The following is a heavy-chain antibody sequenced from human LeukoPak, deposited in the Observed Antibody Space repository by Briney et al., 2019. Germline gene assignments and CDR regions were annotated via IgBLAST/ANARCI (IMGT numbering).Heavy chain of an antibody. V-gene: IGHV1-46*01. D-gene: IGHD2-2*01. J-gene: IGHJ4*02. CDR1: GYTFTSYY. CDR3: ARDIVAVPAAIYCFDN. CDR2: INPSGGST. Sequence: ASVKVSCKASGYTFTSYYMHWVRQAPGQGLEWMGIINPSGGSTSYAQKFQGRVTMTRDTSTSTVYMELSSLRSDDTAVYYCARDIVAVPAAIYCFDNWGQGTLVTVSS.